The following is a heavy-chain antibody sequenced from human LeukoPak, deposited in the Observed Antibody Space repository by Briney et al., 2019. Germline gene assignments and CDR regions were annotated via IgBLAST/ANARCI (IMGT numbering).Heavy chain of an antibody. CDR1: GGSISSSSYY. D-gene: IGHD1-14*01. Sequence: SETLSLTCTVSGGSISSSSYYWGWIRQPPGKGLEWIGSIYYSGSTYYNPSLKSRVTISVDTSKNQFSLKLSSVTAADTAVYHCARHKNQAYFDYWGQGTLVTVSS. CDR2: IYYSGST. V-gene: IGHV4-39*01. J-gene: IGHJ4*02. CDR3: ARHKNQAYFDY.